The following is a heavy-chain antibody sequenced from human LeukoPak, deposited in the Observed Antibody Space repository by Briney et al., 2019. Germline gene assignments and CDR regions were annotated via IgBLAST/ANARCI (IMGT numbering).Heavy chain of an antibody. CDR1: GYIFTNYD. CDR3: ARRSDLWSGYPWETSYAHYYAMDV. Sequence: ASVRVSCTTSGYIFTNYDITWVRQATGQGLEWMGWMNPNSGDTGYAQQFQGRLTMTRNPSTSTAYMELSSLRSEDTAVYYCARRSDLWSGYPWETSYAHYYAMDVWGQGTTVTVSS. CDR2: MNPNSGDT. D-gene: IGHD3-3*01. J-gene: IGHJ6*02. V-gene: IGHV1-8*01.